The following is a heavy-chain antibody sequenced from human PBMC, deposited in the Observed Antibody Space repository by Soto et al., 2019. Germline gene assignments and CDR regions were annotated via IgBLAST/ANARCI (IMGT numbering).Heavy chain of an antibody. Sequence: SETLSLTCTVSGGSISSYYWSWIRQPPGKGLEWIGYIYYSGSTNYNPSLKSRVTISVDTSKNQFSLKLSSVTAADPAVYYCAREGYSSGYYYYYGMDVWGQGTTVTVSS. CDR1: GGSISSYY. CDR2: IYYSGST. J-gene: IGHJ6*02. CDR3: AREGYSSGYYYYYGMDV. V-gene: IGHV4-59*01. D-gene: IGHD3-22*01.